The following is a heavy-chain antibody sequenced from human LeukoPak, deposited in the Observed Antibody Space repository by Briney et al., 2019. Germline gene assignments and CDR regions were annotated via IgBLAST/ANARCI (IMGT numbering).Heavy chain of an antibody. D-gene: IGHD2-2*01. V-gene: IGHV3-30*02. Sequence: GGSLRLSCAASGFTLRNFGMHWVRQAPGKGLEWVAFIRHDASDKYYADSVRGRFTISRDNSKNTLYLQMNSLRAEDTAVYYCARSPSRYCSSTSCHQAWYFDLWGRGTLVTVSS. J-gene: IGHJ2*01. CDR1: GFTLRNFG. CDR2: IRHDASDK. CDR3: ARSPSRYCSSTSCHQAWYFDL.